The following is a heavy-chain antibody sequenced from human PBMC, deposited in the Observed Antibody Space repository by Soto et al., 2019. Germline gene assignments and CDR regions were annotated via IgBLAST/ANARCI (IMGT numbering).Heavy chain of an antibody. V-gene: IGHV3-11*01. J-gene: IGHJ6*02. Sequence: QVQLVESGGGLVKPGGSLRLSCAASGFTFSDYYMSWIRQAPGKGLEWVSYISSSGSTIYYADSVKGRFTISRDNAKNSLYLQMNSLRAEDTAVYYCARDPGGGYSSSWYLNYYYGMDVWGQGTTVTVSS. CDR1: GFTFSDYY. D-gene: IGHD6-13*01. CDR2: ISSSGSTI. CDR3: ARDPGGGYSSSWYLNYYYGMDV.